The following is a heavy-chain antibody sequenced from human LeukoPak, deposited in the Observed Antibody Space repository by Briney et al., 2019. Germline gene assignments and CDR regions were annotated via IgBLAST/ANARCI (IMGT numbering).Heavy chain of an antibody. V-gene: IGHV4-39*01. D-gene: IGHD6-19*01. CDR3: ALGYTSGWYYFDI. Sequence: SETLSLTCDVSGSSISSRSYYWGWIRQPPVKGLEWIGTIYYSGSTDYNPSLNRRVTISVDTSNNQFSLKLSSVTAADTAVYYCALGYTSGWYYFDIWGRGTLVTVSS. CDR2: IYYSGST. J-gene: IGHJ2*01. CDR1: GSSISSRSYY.